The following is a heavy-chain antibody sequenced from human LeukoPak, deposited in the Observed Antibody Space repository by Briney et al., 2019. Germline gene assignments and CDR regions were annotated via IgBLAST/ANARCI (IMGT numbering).Heavy chain of an antibody. CDR2: IIPIFYTA. Sequence: SVKVSCKASGGTFSSYAISWVRQAPGQGLEWMGGIIPIFYTANYAQKFQGRVTITADESTSTAYMELSSLRSEDTAVYYCARDYGGSSGWFDPWGQGTLVTVSS. V-gene: IGHV1-69*13. CDR3: ARDYGGSSGWFDP. CDR1: GGTFSSYA. D-gene: IGHD4-23*01. J-gene: IGHJ5*02.